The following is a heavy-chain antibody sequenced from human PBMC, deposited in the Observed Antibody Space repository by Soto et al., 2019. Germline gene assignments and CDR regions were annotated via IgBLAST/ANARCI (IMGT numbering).Heavy chain of an antibody. Sequence: QVQLVQSGAEVKKPGASVKVSCKASGYTFTSYGISWVRQAPGQGLEWMGWIRAYNGNTNYAQKLQGRVTMTTDTVTRTDYMELRRLRSNDTAVYYCARCTLMYGGYRYLGQGTLVTVPS. CDR2: IRAYNGNT. CDR1: GYTFTSYG. D-gene: IGHD1-26*01. J-gene: IGHJ4*02. CDR3: ARCTLMYGGYRY. V-gene: IGHV1-18*01.